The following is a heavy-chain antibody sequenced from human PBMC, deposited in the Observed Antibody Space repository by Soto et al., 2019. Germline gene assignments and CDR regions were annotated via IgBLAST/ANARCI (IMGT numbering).Heavy chain of an antibody. CDR3: ARDRGGYSSGWYPTYYYYGMDV. V-gene: IGHV1-46*01. CDR1: GYTFTSYY. Sequence: PSVKVSCKASGYTFTSYYMHWLRQAPGQGLEWMGIINPSGGSTSYAQKFQGRVTMTRDTSTSTVYMELSSLRSEDTAVYYCARDRGGYSSGWYPTYYYYGMDVWGQGTTVTVSS. J-gene: IGHJ6*02. D-gene: IGHD6-19*01. CDR2: INPSGGST.